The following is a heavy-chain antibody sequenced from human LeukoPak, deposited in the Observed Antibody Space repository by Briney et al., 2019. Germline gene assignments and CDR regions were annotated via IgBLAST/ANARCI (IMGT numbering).Heavy chain of an antibody. CDR1: GFTVSAFY. V-gene: IGHV3-30-3*01. J-gene: IGHJ4*02. Sequence: GGSLRLSCAASGFTVSAFYMTWVRQAPGKGLEWVAAISYDGSNTYYADSVKGHFTMSRDNSKITLYLQMNSLRTEDTAVFYCARETLSSGYFDHWGQGTLVSVSS. CDR2: ISYDGSNT. CDR3: ARETLSSGYFDH. D-gene: IGHD3-10*01.